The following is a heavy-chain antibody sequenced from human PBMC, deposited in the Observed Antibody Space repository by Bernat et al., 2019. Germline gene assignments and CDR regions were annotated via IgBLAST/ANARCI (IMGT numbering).Heavy chain of an antibody. J-gene: IGHJ4*02. CDR1: GFSFSDHY. CDR2: IRNKANSYTT. Sequence: EVQLVESGGGLVQPGGSLRLSCEASGFSFSDHYMDWVRQAPGKGLEWFGRIRNKANSYTTEYAASVKGRFTISRDDSKNSLFLQTNSLKTEDTAVYYCTRVKGYGPDYWGQGTLVTVSS. V-gene: IGHV3-72*01. CDR3: TRVKGYGPDY. D-gene: IGHD6-13*01.